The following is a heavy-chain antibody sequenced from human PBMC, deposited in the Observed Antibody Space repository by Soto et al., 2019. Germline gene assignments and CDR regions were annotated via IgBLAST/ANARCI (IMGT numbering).Heavy chain of an antibody. Sequence: GGSLRLSCAVSGFPLEEYGMNWVRQAPGKGLEWVSSISVSGGYIYYADSVKGRFTISRDNAKNSLYLQMNSLGADDTALYFCAGANYNWNHEYWGQGTQVTVSS. D-gene: IGHD1-20*01. CDR2: ISVSGGYI. J-gene: IGHJ4*02. CDR3: AGANYNWNHEY. V-gene: IGHV3-21*01. CDR1: GFPLEEYG.